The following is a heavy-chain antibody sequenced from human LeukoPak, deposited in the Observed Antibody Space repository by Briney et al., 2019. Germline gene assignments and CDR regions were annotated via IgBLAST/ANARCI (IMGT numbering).Heavy chain of an antibody. CDR3: ARVMGAAGPNYYYYGMDV. J-gene: IGHJ6*02. CDR1: GFSFSDYY. Sequence: GGSLRLSCAASGFSFSDYYMHWVRQAPGKGLEWVSSISSSSSYIYYADSVKGRFTISRDNAKNSLYLQMNSLRAEDTAVYYCARVMGAAGPNYYYYGMDVWGQGTTVTVSS. D-gene: IGHD6-13*01. V-gene: IGHV3-21*01. CDR2: ISSSSSYI.